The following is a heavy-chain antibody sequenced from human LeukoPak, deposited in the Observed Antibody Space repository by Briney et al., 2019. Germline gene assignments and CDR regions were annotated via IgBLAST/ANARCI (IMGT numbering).Heavy chain of an antibody. CDR3: AGGIAVAGTEVINFDY. J-gene: IGHJ4*02. Sequence: ASVKVSCKVSGYTFTSYGISWVRQAPGQGLECMGWISAYNGNTNYAQKLQGRVTMTTDTSTSTAYMELRSLRSDDTAVYYCAGGIAVAGTEVINFDYWGQGTLVTVSS. V-gene: IGHV1-18*01. CDR2: ISAYNGNT. D-gene: IGHD6-19*01. CDR1: GYTFTSYG.